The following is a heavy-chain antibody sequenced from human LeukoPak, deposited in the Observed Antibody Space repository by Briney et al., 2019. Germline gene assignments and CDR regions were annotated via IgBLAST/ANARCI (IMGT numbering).Heavy chain of an antibody. V-gene: IGHV4-34*01. Sequence: SETLSLTCAVYGGSFSGYYWSWIRQPPGKGLEWIGEINHSGSTNYNPSLKSRVTISVDTSKNQFSLKLSSVTAADTAVYYCARRGAVDFVDFDYWGQGTLVTVSS. CDR2: INHSGST. CDR1: GGSFSGYY. J-gene: IGHJ4*02. D-gene: IGHD5-12*01. CDR3: ARRGAVDFVDFDY.